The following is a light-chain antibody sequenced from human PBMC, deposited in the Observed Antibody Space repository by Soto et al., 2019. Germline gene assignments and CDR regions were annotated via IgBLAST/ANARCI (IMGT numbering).Light chain of an antibody. CDR2: SSD. V-gene: IGLV1-47*02. J-gene: IGLJ2*01. CDR3: AVWDDSLSAVV. Sequence: QSVLTQPPSASGTPGQRVTISCSGSTSNIGFNDVFWHQQFPGAAPRLLIYSSDQRPSGVPDRLSASKSGTSASLAISGLRSEDEAEYYCAVWDDSLSAVVFGGGTKLTVL. CDR1: TSNIGFND.